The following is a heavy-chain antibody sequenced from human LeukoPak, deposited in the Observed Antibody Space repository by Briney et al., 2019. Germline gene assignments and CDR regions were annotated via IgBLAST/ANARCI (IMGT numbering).Heavy chain of an antibody. J-gene: IGHJ4*02. CDR2: IFHSGIT. Sequence: SETLSLTCVVSGYSISSGYYWGWIRQPPGQGLEWIGSIFHSGITYYIPSLKSRVTISVDTSKNQFSLKLSSVTAADTAVYYRARARSRSLDYWGQGTLVTVSS. CDR3: ARARSRSLDY. V-gene: IGHV4-38-2*01. CDR1: GYSISSGYY.